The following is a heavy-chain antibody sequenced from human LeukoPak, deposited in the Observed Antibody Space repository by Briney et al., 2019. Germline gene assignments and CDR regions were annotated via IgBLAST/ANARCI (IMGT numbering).Heavy chain of an antibody. V-gene: IGHV3-23*01. J-gene: IGHJ5*02. CDR2: ISGSGGST. Sequence: GGSLRLSCAASGFTFSSYAMSWVRQAPGKGLEWVSAISGSGGSTYYADSVKGRFTVSRDNAKDSLYLQMNSLRAEDTAVYYCARQGCCSRGSCYWSGWFDPWGQGTLVTVSS. D-gene: IGHD2-15*01. CDR3: ARQGCCSRGSCYWSGWFDP. CDR1: GFTFSSYA.